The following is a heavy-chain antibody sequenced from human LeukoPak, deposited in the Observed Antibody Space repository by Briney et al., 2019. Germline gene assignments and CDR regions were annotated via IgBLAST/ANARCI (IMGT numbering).Heavy chain of an antibody. Sequence: GGSLRLSCAASGFTFSSYSMNWVRQAPGRGLEWVSYISSSSSTIYYADSVKGRFTISRDNVKNSLYLQMNSPRDEDTAIYYCARGTYTSSLRGGDYWGQGTLVTVSS. J-gene: IGHJ4*02. CDR3: ARGTYTSSLRGGDY. CDR2: ISSSSSTI. CDR1: GFTFSSYS. V-gene: IGHV3-48*02. D-gene: IGHD6-13*01.